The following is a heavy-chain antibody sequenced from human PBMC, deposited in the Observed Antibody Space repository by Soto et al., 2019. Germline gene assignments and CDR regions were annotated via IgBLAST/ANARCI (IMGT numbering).Heavy chain of an antibody. CDR1: GFTFSSYS. D-gene: IGHD7-27*01. V-gene: IGHV3-21*01. Sequence: GGSLRLSCAASGFTFSSYSMNWVRQAPGKGLEWVSSISSSSSYRYYADSVKGRFTISRDNAKNSLYLQMNSLRAEDTAVYYCASKFRTGDATLDAFDIWGQKTMVTISS. CDR3: ASKFRTGDATLDAFDI. CDR2: ISSSSSYR. J-gene: IGHJ3*02.